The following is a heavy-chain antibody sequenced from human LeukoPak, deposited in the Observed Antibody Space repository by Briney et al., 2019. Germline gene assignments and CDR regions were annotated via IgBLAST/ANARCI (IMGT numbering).Heavy chain of an antibody. D-gene: IGHD1-26*01. CDR3: ARSGNYPTYYFDY. CDR1: GFTVSSDY. CDR2: IYSGVST. Sequence: GRSLSLSCPAYGFTVSSDYISSVRHAPGKWLEWLSYIYSGVSTYYPDSVKGRFTISRDNFKNTLYLQMNRLRAEDTAVYYCARSGNYPTYYFDYWGQGTLVTVSS. V-gene: IGHV3-53*01. J-gene: IGHJ4*02.